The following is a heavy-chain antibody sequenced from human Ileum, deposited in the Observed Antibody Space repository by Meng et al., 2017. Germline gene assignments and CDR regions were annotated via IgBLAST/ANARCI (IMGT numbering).Heavy chain of an antibody. V-gene: IGHV3-30*06. CDR2: ISHDGSSY. D-gene: IGHD3-10*01. Sequence: QVERVESGGGWGQPGRSLRLSCAESGFSFSGHDMHWVRQAPGKGPEWVTAISHDGSSYVYADSVKGRFTISRDNSKNTLYLQMNSLTPEDTAVYYCAREPSFGEHDYWGQGTLVTVSS. CDR3: AREPSFGEHDY. CDR1: GFSFSGHD. J-gene: IGHJ4*02.